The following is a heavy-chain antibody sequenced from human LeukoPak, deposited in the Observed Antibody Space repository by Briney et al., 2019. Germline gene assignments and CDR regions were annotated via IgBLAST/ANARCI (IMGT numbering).Heavy chain of an antibody. D-gene: IGHD3-22*01. Sequence: GESLKISCKGSGYSFTTYWIGWVRQMPGKGLEWVGIIYPGDSDTTYSPSFQGQDTISADKSVSTAYLQWSSLNASDTAMYYCARLHYSDSSGYYSAFGYWGQGTLVTVSS. CDR3: ARLHYSDSSGYYSAFGY. CDR2: IYPGDSDT. V-gene: IGHV5-51*01. CDR1: GYSFTTYW. J-gene: IGHJ4*02.